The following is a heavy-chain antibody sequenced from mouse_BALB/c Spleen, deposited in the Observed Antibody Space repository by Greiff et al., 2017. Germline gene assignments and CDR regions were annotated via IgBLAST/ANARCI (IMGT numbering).Heavy chain of an antibody. CDR1: GYTFTSYY. CDR3: TRPLWLRRGFAY. V-gene: IGHV1S81*02. Sequence: VQLQQSGAELVKPGASVKLSCKASGYTFTSYYMYWVKQRPGQGLEWIGEINPSNGGTNFNEKFKSKATLTVDKSSSTAYMQLSSLTSEDSAVYYCTRPLWLRRGFAYWGQGTLVTVSA. D-gene: IGHD2-2*01. CDR2: INPSNGGT. J-gene: IGHJ3*01.